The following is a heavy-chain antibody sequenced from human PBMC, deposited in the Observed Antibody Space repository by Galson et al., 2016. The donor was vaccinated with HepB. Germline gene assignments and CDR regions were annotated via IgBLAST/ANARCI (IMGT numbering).Heavy chain of an antibody. CDR2: VNQSGGT. V-gene: IGHV4-34*01. Sequence: LSLTCAVYGESFSGSWSWIRQPPGKELEWIGEVNQSGGTNYNPSLKSRVTISVDTSKNQFSLKLSSVTAADTAVYYCARGRGHSYGLRSFDYWGLGTLVTVSS. CDR1: GESFSGS. CDR3: ARGRGHSYGLRSFDY. J-gene: IGHJ4*02. D-gene: IGHD5-18*01.